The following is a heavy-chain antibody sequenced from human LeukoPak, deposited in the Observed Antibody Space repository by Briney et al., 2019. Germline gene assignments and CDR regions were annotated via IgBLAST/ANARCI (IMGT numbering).Heavy chain of an antibody. D-gene: IGHD2-21*01. V-gene: IGHV4-59*12. CDR1: GGSISSYY. CDR3: ARNELGWAFDI. Sequence: SGTLSLTCTVSGGSISSYYWSWIRQPPGKGLEWIGSIYYSGSTYYNPSLKSRVTISVDTSKNQFSLKLSSVTAADTAVYYCARNELGWAFDIWGQGTMVTVSS. CDR2: IYYSGST. J-gene: IGHJ3*02.